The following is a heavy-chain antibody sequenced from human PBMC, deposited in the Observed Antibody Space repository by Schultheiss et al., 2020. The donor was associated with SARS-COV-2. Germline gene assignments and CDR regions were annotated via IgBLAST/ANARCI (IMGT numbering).Heavy chain of an antibody. CDR2: IWYDGSNK. CDR3: ARDLTPYYYDSSGYQYPDY. J-gene: IGHJ4*02. CDR1: GFTFSSYG. V-gene: IGHV3-33*01. Sequence: GGSLRLSCAASGFTFSSYGMHWVRQAPGKGLEWVAVIWYDGSNKYYADSVKGRFTISRDNSKNTLYLQMNSLRAEDTAVYYCARDLTPYYYDSSGYQYPDYWGQGTLVTVSS. D-gene: IGHD3-22*01.